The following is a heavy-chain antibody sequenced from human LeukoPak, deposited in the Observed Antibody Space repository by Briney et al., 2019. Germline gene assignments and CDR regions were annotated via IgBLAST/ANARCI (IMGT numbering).Heavy chain of an antibody. Sequence: ASVKVSCKASGGTFSSYAISWVRQAHGQGLEWMGRIIPIFGTANYAQKFQGRVTITTDESTSTAYMELSSLRSEDTAVYYCARASYDSPNWFDPWGQGTLVTVSS. D-gene: IGHD3-22*01. CDR1: GGTFSSYA. CDR3: ARASYDSPNWFDP. CDR2: IIPIFGTA. J-gene: IGHJ5*02. V-gene: IGHV1-69*05.